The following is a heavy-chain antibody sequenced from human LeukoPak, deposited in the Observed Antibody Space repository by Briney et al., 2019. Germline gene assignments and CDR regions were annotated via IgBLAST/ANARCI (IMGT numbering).Heavy chain of an antibody. V-gene: IGHV3-30*03. D-gene: IGHD6-19*01. CDR1: GFTFSSYW. CDR3: APTPTRAVAGEDFDY. Sequence: GGSLRLSCAASGFTFSSYWMSWVRQAPGKGLEWVAVISYDGSNKYYADSVKGRFTISRDNSKNTLYLQMNSLRAEDTAVYYCAPTPTRAVAGEDFDYWGQGTLVTVSS. J-gene: IGHJ4*02. CDR2: ISYDGSNK.